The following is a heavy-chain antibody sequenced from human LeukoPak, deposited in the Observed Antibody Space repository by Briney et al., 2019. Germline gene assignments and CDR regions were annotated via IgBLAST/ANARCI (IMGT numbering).Heavy chain of an antibody. V-gene: IGHV1-46*01. CDR2: INPSGGST. J-gene: IGHJ4*02. CDR3: ARDGLPTWHDRYFDF. Sequence: GASVKVSCKASGYTFTSYYMHWVRQAPGQGLEWMGIINPSGGSTSYAQKFQGRVTMTRDMSTSTDYMELSSLRSEDTAVYYCARDGLPTWHDRYFDFWGQGTLVTVSS. D-gene: IGHD1-1*01. CDR1: GYTFTSYY.